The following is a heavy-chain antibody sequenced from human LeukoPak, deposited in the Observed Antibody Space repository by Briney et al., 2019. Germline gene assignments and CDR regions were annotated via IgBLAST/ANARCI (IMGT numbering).Heavy chain of an antibody. Sequence: ASVKVSCKASGYTFTGYYIHWVRQAPGQGLEWMGWINPNSGGTNYARKFQGRVTMTRDTSISAVYMELNRLRSDDTAVYYCARDGRDGYNLVHYWGQGTLVTVSS. J-gene: IGHJ4*02. V-gene: IGHV1-2*02. D-gene: IGHD5-24*01. CDR2: INPNSGGT. CDR1: GYTFTGYY. CDR3: ARDGRDGYNLVHY.